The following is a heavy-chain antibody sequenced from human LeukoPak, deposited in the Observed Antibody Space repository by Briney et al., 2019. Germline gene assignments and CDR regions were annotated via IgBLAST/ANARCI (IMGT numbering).Heavy chain of an antibody. J-gene: IGHJ3*02. CDR3: ATNLGGAVTTPDDAFDI. V-gene: IGHV3-30*03. CDR2: ISYDGSNK. D-gene: IGHD4-11*01. CDR1: GFTFSSYG. Sequence: PGRSLRLSCAASGFTFSSYGMHWVRQAPGKGLEWVAVISYDGSNKYYADSVKGRFTISRDNSKNTLYLQMNSLRAEVTAVYYCATNLGGAVTTPDDAFDIWGQGTMVTVSS.